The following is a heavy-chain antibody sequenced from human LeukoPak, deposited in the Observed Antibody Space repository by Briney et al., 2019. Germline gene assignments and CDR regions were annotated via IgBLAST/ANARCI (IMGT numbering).Heavy chain of an antibody. J-gene: IGHJ4*02. CDR1: GGSISSYY. V-gene: IGHV4-59*01. CDR3: ATNTGSWPYYFDY. CDR2: IYYSGST. D-gene: IGHD6-13*01. Sequence: SETLSLTCTVSGGSISSYYWSWIRQPPGKGLEWIGYIYYSGSTNYNPSLKSRVTISVDTSKNQFSLKLSSVTAADTAVYYCATNTGSWPYYFDYWGQGTLVTVSS.